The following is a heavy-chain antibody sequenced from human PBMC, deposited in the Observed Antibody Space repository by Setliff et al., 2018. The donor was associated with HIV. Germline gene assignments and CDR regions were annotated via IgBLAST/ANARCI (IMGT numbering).Heavy chain of an antibody. Sequence: WETLSLTCAVYGGSFSGYYWSWIRQSPGKGLEWIGEISHSGNTNYNLSLKSRITISVDTSKNQFSLKLSSVTAADTAVYYCARGLNYYGSGSYLPLGYWGQGTLVTVSS. J-gene: IGHJ4*02. CDR3: ARGLNYYGSGSYLPLGY. V-gene: IGHV4-34*01. CDR1: GGSFSGYY. CDR2: ISHSGNT. D-gene: IGHD3-10*01.